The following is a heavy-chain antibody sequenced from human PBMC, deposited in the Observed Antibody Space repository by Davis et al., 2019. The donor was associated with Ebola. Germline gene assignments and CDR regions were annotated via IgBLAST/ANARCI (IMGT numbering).Heavy chain of an antibody. Sequence: SLKISCTASGFTFGDYAMSWFRQAPGKGLEWVSGISWNSGSIVYADSVKGRFTISRDNAKNSLYLQMNSLRAEDTAVYYCASSGLYSYGYYYYGMDVWGQGTTVTVSS. D-gene: IGHD5-18*01. CDR1: GFTFGDYA. CDR3: ASSGLYSYGYYYYGMDV. CDR2: ISWNSGSI. J-gene: IGHJ6*02. V-gene: IGHV3-9*01.